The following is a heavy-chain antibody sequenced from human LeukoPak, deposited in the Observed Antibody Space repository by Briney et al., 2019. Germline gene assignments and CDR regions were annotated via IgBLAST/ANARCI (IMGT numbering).Heavy chain of an antibody. CDR3: ARDERLLSFLK. CDR2: ISDSGGST. D-gene: IGHD3-3*01. V-gene: IGHV3-23*01. Sequence: PGGSLRLSCAASGFTFSSYGMSWVRQAPGKGLEWVSTISDSGGSTYYADSVKGRFTISRDNSKNTLYLQMNSLRAEDTAIYYCARDERLLSFLKWGQGTLVTVSS. J-gene: IGHJ4*02. CDR1: GFTFSSYG.